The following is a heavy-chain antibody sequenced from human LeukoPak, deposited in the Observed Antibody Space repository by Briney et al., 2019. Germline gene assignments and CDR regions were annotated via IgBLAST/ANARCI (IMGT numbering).Heavy chain of an antibody. CDR1: GFTFSSYA. J-gene: IGHJ4*02. D-gene: IGHD2-2*01. Sequence: GGSLRLSCAASGFTFSSYAMHWVRHAPGKGLEWVAVISYDGSNKYYADSVKGRFTISRDNSKNTLYLQMNSLRAEDTAVYYCATYCSSTSCTSDYWGQGTLVTATS. CDR3: ATYCSSTSCTSDY. CDR2: ISYDGSNK. V-gene: IGHV3-30-3*01.